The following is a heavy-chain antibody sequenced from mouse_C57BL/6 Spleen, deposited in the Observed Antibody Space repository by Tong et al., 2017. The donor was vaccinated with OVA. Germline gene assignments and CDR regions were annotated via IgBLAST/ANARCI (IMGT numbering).Heavy chain of an antibody. V-gene: IGHV5-6*01. CDR3: ARRANWVDY. CDR1: GFTFSSYG. J-gene: IGHJ2*01. Sequence: EVQLQESGGDLVKPGGSLKLSCAASGFTFSSYGMSWVRQTPDKRLEWVATISSGGSYTYYPDSVKGRFTISRDNAKNTLYLQMSSLKSEDTAMYYCARRANWVDYWGKGTTLTVSS. CDR2: ISSGGSYT. D-gene: IGHD4-1*01.